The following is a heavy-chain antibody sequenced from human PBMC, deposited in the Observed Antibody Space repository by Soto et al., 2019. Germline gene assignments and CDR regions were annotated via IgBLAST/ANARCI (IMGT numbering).Heavy chain of an antibody. CDR2: ISYSGST. D-gene: IGHD6-19*01. J-gene: IGHJ4*02. CDR3: ARDDSTGGFDF. CDR1: DSAISGVY. V-gene: IGHV4-59*01. Sequence: SETVPQTFTDSDSAISGVYRSWIRQPPGKGLEWLGYISYSGSTNYSPALRSRVTISADTSKNQFSLKLNAVTAADTAVYYCARDDSTGGFDFWGQGALVTVSS.